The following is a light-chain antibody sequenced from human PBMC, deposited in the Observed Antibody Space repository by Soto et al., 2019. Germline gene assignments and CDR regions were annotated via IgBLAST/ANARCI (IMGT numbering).Light chain of an antibody. V-gene: IGKV3-11*01. Sequence: EIVLTQSPATLSLSPGERATLSCRASQSVSSYLAWYQQKPGQAPRLLIYDASNRATGIPARFSGSGSGTDFTLAIRRLEPEDFAVYHWHKHSNWPPEYPFGQGTNLQIK. J-gene: IGKJ2*01. CDR3: HKHSNWPPEYP. CDR1: QSVSSY. CDR2: DAS.